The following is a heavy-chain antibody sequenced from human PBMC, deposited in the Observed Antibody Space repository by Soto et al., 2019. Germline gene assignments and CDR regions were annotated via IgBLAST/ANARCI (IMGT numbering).Heavy chain of an antibody. D-gene: IGHD6-13*01. J-gene: IGHJ6*01. CDR2: IYYRGST. CDR1: VDSISVYY. CDR3: ARQQLLHFYYALDV. Sequence: AETLSVTCTFAVDSISVYYWSWIRQAPGKGLDYIGYIYYRGSTNYNPSLKSRVTMSVDTSKNQFSLKVNSVTAADTAVYFCARQQLLHFYYALDVWGQGTTVTGSS. V-gene: IGHV4-59*01.